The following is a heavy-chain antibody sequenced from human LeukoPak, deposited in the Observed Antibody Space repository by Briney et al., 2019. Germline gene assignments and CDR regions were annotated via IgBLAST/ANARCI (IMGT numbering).Heavy chain of an antibody. J-gene: IGHJ6*02. CDR3: ARELDYGDNYYYYGMDV. D-gene: IGHD4-17*01. V-gene: IGHV3-53*01. CDR1: GFTVSSNY. Sequence: GGSLRLSCAASGFTVSSNYMSWVRQAPGKGLEWVSVIYSGGSTYYADSVKGRFTISRDNSKNTLYLQMNSLRAEDTAVYYCARELDYGDNYYYYGMDVWGQGTTVTVSS. CDR2: IYSGGST.